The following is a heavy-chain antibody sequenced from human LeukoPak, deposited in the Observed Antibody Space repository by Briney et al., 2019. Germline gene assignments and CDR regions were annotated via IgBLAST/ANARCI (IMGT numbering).Heavy chain of an antibody. CDR3: AREWGPAAMAHTLN. J-gene: IGHJ4*02. D-gene: IGHD2-2*01. V-gene: IGHV3-21*01. CDR1: GFTFSSYT. Sequence: PWGSLSRSCVVSGFTFSSYTMNWVRQAPGRGLEWVSSISSSGSHTFYADSVKGRFTISRDNAKNSLYLQMNSLRAEDTAVCYCAREWGPAAMAHTLNWGRGTLVTVSS. CDR2: ISSSGSHT.